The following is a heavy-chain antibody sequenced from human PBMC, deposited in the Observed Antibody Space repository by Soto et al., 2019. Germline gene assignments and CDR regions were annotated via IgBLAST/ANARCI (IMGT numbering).Heavy chain of an antibody. V-gene: IGHV1-69*06. CDR1: GGTFSSFINYP. CDR2: IVPNVGTV. Sequence: QVQLVQSGAEVTKPGSSVKVSCKSSGGTFSSFINYPINWVRQAPGQGLEWMGGIVPNVGTVNYAQKFRGKVTITADKPTGTAYMELSSLRSEDTARYYCARRDTSGFLRYFDNWGQGTQVTVSS. D-gene: IGHD3-3*01. CDR3: ARRDTSGFLRYFDN. J-gene: IGHJ4*02.